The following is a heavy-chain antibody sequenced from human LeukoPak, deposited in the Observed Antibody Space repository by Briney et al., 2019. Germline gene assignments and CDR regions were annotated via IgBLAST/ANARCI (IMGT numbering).Heavy chain of an antibody. D-gene: IGHD1-26*01. CDR3: TRERRWELLPRYFDY. Sequence: PGRSLRLSCTASGFTFGDYAMSWVRQAPGKGLEWVGFIRSKAYGGTTEYAASVKGRFTISRDDSKSIAYLQMNSLKTEDTAVYYCTRERRWELLPRYFDYWGQGTLVTAYS. J-gene: IGHJ4*02. V-gene: IGHV3-49*04. CDR1: GFTFGDYA. CDR2: IRSKAYGGTT.